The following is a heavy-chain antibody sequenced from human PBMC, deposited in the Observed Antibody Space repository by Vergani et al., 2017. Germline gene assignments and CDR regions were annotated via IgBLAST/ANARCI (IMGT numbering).Heavy chain of an antibody. CDR1: GFTFDDYA. J-gene: IGHJ6*03. CDR3: ARDVMGSMDV. V-gene: IGHV3-9*01. Sequence: EVQLVESGGGLVQPGRSLRLSCAASGFTFDDYAMHGVRQAPGKGLEWVSGISWNRGSIGYADSVKGRFTISRDNAKNSLYLQMNSLRAEDTAVYYCARDVMGSMDVWGKGTTVTVSS. D-gene: IGHD3-16*01. CDR2: ISWNRGSI.